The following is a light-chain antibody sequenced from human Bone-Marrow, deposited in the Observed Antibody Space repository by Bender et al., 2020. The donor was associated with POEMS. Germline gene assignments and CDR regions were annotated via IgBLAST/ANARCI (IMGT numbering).Light chain of an antibody. V-gene: IGLV1-44*01. CDR3: ATWDDSLNGWV. Sequence: QSVLTQPPSASGTPGQRVTISCSGSSSKFGSYPVNWYQQLPGAAPKLVIFNNSQRPSGVPDRFSGSNSGTSASLAIRGLLSADEAEFYCATWDDSLNGWVFGGGTKLTVL. J-gene: IGLJ3*02. CDR1: SSKFGSYP. CDR2: NNS.